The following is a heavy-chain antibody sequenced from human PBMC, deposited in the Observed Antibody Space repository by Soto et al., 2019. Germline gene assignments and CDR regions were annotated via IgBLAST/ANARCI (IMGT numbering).Heavy chain of an antibody. CDR2: INDSGGST. V-gene: IGHV3-23*01. CDR3: AKWRGRGFGDLLKFYFDY. J-gene: IGHJ4*02. CDR1: GFIFSNSA. D-gene: IGHD3-10*01. Sequence: GGSLRLSCAASGFIFSNSAMNRVRQAPGKGLEWVSLINDSGGSTYYADSVKGRFTISRDNSKNTVYLQMSSLRAEDTAIYYWAKWRGRGFGDLLKFYFDYWGQGAQVTVSS.